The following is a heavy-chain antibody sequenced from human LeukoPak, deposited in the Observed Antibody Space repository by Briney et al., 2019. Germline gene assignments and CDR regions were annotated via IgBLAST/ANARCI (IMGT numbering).Heavy chain of an antibody. Sequence: ASVKVSCKASGYTFTSYDINWVRQATGQGLEWMGWMNPNSGNTGYAQKFQGRVTMTRNTSISTAYMELSSLRSDDTAVYYCARAPRYCSGGSCYSRGNRNYYYYMDVWGKGTTVTVSS. CDR3: ARAPRYCSGGSCYSRGNRNYYYYMDV. CDR1: GYTFTSYD. J-gene: IGHJ6*03. V-gene: IGHV1-8*01. D-gene: IGHD2-15*01. CDR2: MNPNSGNT.